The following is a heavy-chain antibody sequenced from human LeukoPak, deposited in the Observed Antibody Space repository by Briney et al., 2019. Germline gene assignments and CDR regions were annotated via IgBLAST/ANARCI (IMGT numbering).Heavy chain of an antibody. CDR1: GFTFSNYP. CDR3: AYSTSWYLDY. CDR2: ITSNGGTT. J-gene: IGHJ4*02. Sequence: GGSLRLSCSASGFTFSNYPVHWVRQAPGKGPEYVSSITSNGGTTFYADSVKGRFTISRDNSKNTLYLQMSSLRPEDTADYYCAYSTSWYLDYWGQGALVTVSS. D-gene: IGHD6-13*01. V-gene: IGHV3-64D*09.